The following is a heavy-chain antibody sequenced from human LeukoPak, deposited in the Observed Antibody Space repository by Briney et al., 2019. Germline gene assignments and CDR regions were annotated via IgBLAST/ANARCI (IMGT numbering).Heavy chain of an antibody. CDR1: GFTFSNYD. CDR3: AKGSSSGTVGY. J-gene: IGHJ4*02. V-gene: IGHV3-30*18. CDR2: ISYDGTNK. Sequence: GGSLRLSCAASGFTFSNYDMHWVRQAPGKGLEWVAFISYDGTNKYYADSVKGRFTFSRDNSKYTLYLQMNSLRAEDTAVYYCAKGSSSGTVGYWGQGTLVAVSS. D-gene: IGHD3-22*01.